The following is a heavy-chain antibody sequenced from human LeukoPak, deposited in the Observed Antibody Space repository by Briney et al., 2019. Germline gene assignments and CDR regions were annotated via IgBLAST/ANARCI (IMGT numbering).Heavy chain of an antibody. V-gene: IGHV3-15*01. CDR1: EYTFSNAW. Sequence: GGSLRLSCAASEYTFSNAWMSWVRQAPGKGLEWVGRIKSKIDGGTAEYAAPVKGRFTISRDDSKNTLYLQMNSLKTGDTAVYYCTTQTPYWGHGTLVTVSS. CDR3: TTQTPY. J-gene: IGHJ4*01. CDR2: IKSKIDGGTA.